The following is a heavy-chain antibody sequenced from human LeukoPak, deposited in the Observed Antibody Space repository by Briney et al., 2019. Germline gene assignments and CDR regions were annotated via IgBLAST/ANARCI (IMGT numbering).Heavy chain of an antibody. D-gene: IGHD6-19*01. V-gene: IGHV1-24*01. CDR2: FDPEDGET. CDR3: ATGGHSSGWYSYYYGMDV. J-gene: IGHJ6*02. Sequence: ASVKVSCKVSGYTLTELSMHWVRQAPGKGLEWMGGFDPEDGETIYAQKFQGRVTMTEDTSTDTAYMELSSLRSEDTAVYYCATGGHSSGWYSYYYGMDVWGQETTVTVSS. CDR1: GYTLTELS.